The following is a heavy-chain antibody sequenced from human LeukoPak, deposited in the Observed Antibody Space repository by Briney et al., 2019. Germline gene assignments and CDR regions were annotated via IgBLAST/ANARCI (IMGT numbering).Heavy chain of an antibody. D-gene: IGHD3-22*01. V-gene: IGHV3-23*01. CDR1: GFTFSNYA. Sequence: GGSLRLSCEASGFTFSNYAMSWVRQAPGKGLEWVSTVTASARRTYYADSVQGRFTISRDNSNNTLFLQVNSLRADDTAVYHCAKWGFSDRSGTDFHSWGQGTLVTVSS. CDR3: AKWGFSDRSGTDFHS. CDR2: VTASARRT. J-gene: IGHJ4*02.